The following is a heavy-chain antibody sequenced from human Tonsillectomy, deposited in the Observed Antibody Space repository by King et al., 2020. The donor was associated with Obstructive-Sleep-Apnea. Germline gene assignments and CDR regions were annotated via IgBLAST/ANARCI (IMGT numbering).Heavy chain of an antibody. V-gene: IGHV4-39*07. CDR1: GGSISSSSYY. CDR2: YYYSGNT. Sequence: QLQESGPGLVKPSETLSLTCTVSGGSISSSSYYWGWIRQPPGKGLEWIGTYYYSGNTYYNPPHKSRVAISADTPKNQFSLKLSSVTAAATAVYYCARDWRVPSSKGDYWGQGTLVTVSS. J-gene: IGHJ4*02. D-gene: IGHD2-2*01. CDR3: ARDWRVPSSKGDY.